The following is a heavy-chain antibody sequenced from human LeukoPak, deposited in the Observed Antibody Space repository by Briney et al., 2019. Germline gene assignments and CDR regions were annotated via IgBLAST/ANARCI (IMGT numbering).Heavy chain of an antibody. Sequence: GGSLRLSCAASGFTFSSYGMNWVRQAPGQGLEWVSAISSSSSYIDYADSLKGRFTISRDNAKHTLYLQMNSVRAEDKAVYYCARVNSRFSGNCSGSSCYGYFQHWGQGTMVTVSS. D-gene: IGHD2-15*01. V-gene: IGHV3-21*01. CDR2: ISSSSSYI. J-gene: IGHJ1*01. CDR1: GFTFSSYG. CDR3: ARVNSRFSGNCSGSSCYGYFQH.